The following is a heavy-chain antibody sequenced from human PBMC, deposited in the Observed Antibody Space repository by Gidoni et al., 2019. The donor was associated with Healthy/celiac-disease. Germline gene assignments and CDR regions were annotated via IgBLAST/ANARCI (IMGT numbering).Heavy chain of an antibody. Sequence: QVQLLQSGAEVTNPGSSVKVSCTSSGGPFSSYAISWVRQAPGQGLEWMGGIIPICGTANYAQKFQGRVTITADKATSTAYMELSRLRSEDTAVYYCAGTNYYDSSGYFPGDYWGQGTLVTVSS. J-gene: IGHJ4*02. CDR2: IIPICGTA. V-gene: IGHV1-69*06. D-gene: IGHD3-22*01. CDR3: AGTNYYDSSGYFPGDY. CDR1: GGPFSSYA.